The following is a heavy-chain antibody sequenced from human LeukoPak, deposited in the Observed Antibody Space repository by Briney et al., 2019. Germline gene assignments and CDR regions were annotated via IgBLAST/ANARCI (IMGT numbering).Heavy chain of an antibody. Sequence: KSSETLSLTCAVSGGSISSGGYSWSWIRQPPGKGLEWIGYIYHSGSTYYNPSLKSRVTISVDRSKNQFSLKLSSVTAADTAVYYCARVASPYCSGGSCYSYWFDPWGQGTLVTVSS. CDR2: IYHSGST. D-gene: IGHD2-15*01. J-gene: IGHJ5*02. CDR1: GGSISSGGYS. CDR3: ARVASPYCSGGSCYSYWFDP. V-gene: IGHV4-30-2*01.